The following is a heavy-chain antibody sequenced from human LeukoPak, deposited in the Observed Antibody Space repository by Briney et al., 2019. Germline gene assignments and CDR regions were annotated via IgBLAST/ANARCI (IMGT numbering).Heavy chain of an antibody. V-gene: IGHV3-53*01. Sequence: PGGSLRLSCAASGFTFSSYSMSWVRQAPGKGLEWVSVIYSGGSTYYADSVKGRFTISRDNSKNTLYLQMNSLRAEDTAVYYCVVTPPQGFDYWGQGTLVTVSS. CDR1: GFTFSSYS. CDR2: IYSGGST. D-gene: IGHD4-23*01. J-gene: IGHJ4*02. CDR3: VVTPPQGFDY.